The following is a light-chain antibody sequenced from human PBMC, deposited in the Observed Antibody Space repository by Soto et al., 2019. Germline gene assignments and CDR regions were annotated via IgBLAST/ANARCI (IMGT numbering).Light chain of an antibody. CDR3: QQYNNYSKT. CDR1: QSISSW. J-gene: IGKJ1*01. CDR2: KAS. Sequence: DIQMTQSPSTLSASVGDRLTITCRASQSISSWLAWYQQKPGKAHKLLIYKASSLESGVPSRFSGSGSGTEFTLTISSLQPDDFATYYCQQYNNYSKTFGQGTKVEIK. V-gene: IGKV1-5*03.